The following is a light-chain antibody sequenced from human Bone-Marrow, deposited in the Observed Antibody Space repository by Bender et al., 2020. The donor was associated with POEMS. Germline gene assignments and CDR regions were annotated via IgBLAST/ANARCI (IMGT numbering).Light chain of an antibody. Sequence: SALTQPASVSGSPGQSITISCRGTSSDVGSYQLVAWYQQHPGKVPKLMIYEGSRRPSGVSTRFSGSKSGKTASLTISGLRAEDEADYYCCSYVDTFYVFGTGTKVTVL. V-gene: IGLV2-23*01. CDR3: CSYVDTFYV. CDR2: EGS. J-gene: IGLJ1*01. CDR1: SSDVGSYQL.